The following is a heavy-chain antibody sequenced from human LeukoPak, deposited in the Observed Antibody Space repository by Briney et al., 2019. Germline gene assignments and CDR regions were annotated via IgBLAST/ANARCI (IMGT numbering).Heavy chain of an antibody. CDR3: ARRGPIYCSGGSCYPDY. D-gene: IGHD2-15*01. J-gene: IGHJ4*02. CDR2: INPNSGNT. V-gene: IGHV1-8*02. Sequence: ASVKVSCKASGYTFTGYYMHWVRQAPGQGLEWMGWINPNSGNTGYAQKFQGRVTMTRNTSISTAYMELSSLRSEDTAVYYCARRGPIYCSGGSCYPDYWGQGTLVTVFS. CDR1: GYTFTGYY.